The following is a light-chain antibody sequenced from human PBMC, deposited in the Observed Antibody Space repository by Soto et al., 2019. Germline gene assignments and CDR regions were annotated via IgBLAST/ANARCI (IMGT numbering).Light chain of an antibody. V-gene: IGLV1-47*01. Sequence: QSALNQPPSASGTPGQRVTIPCSGSSSNIGSNYVYWYQQLPGTAPKLLIYRNNQRPSGVPDRFSGSKSGTSASLAISGLRSEDEADYYCAAWDDSLRGVFGTGTKVTV. J-gene: IGLJ1*01. CDR3: AAWDDSLRGV. CDR2: RNN. CDR1: SSNIGSNY.